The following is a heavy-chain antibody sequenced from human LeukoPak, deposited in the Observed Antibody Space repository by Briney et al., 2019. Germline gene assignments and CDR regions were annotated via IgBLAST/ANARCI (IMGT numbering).Heavy chain of an antibody. CDR1: GFTFDDYA. CDR3: AKYAGYGASPYYFDH. Sequence: GGSLRLSCAASGFTFDDYAMHWVRHAPGKGLEWVSGISWNSGSIGYADSVKGRFTISRDNAKNSLYLQMNSLRAEDTALYYCAKYAGYGASPYYFDHWGQGTLVTVSS. CDR2: ISWNSGSI. J-gene: IGHJ4*02. V-gene: IGHV3-9*01. D-gene: IGHD4-17*01.